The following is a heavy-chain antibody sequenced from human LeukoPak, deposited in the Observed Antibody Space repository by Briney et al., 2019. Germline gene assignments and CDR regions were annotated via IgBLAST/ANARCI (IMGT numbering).Heavy chain of an antibody. CDR1: GYTFTSYG. CDR3: ARVRPYGDQPTAYYYYGMDV. CDR2: ISAYNGNT. J-gene: IGHJ6*02. V-gene: IGHV1-18*01. Sequence: GASVKVSCKASGYTFTSYGISWVRQAPGQGLEWMGWISAYNGNTNYAQKLQGRVTMTTDTSTSTAYMELRSLRSDDTAVYYCARVRPYGDQPTAYYYYGMDVWGQGTTVTVSS. D-gene: IGHD4-17*01.